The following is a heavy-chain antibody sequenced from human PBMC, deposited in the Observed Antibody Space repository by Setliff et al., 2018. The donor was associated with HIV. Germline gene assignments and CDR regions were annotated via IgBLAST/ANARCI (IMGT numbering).Heavy chain of an antibody. Sequence: PSETLSLTCTVSGASISSYYWSWIRQSPGKRLEWIGYIHYSGSTNYNPSLNSRVTISVDTSKNQFSLKLSSVTAADTAVYYCARPRSGTYRGHYYYYMDVWGKGTTVTVSS. D-gene: IGHD3-10*01. V-gene: IGHV4-59*01. CDR1: GASISSYY. CDR2: IHYSGST. CDR3: ARPRSGTYRGHYYYYMDV. J-gene: IGHJ6*03.